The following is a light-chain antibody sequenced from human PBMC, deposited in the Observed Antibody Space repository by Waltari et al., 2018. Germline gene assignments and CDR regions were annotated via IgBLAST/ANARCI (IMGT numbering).Light chain of an antibody. CDR1: TSDVGGYYF. CDR2: DVR. J-gene: IGLJ3*02. CDR3: SSFTLTNTWV. V-gene: IGLV2-14*03. Sequence: QPALPQPPSVSGSPGQSITIPCTGTTSDVGGYYFVSWYQQHPGKAPNLIISDVRDRPSGVSPRFSASKSGITASLTISGLQPEDEATYFCSSFTLTNTWVFGGGTNLTVL.